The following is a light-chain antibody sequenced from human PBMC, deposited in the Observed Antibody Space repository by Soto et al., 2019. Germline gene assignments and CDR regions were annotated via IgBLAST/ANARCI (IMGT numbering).Light chain of an antibody. J-gene: IGKJ4*01. CDR3: QQRSNWPLT. CDR2: DAS. Sequence: DIVLTQSPATLSLSPGEGATLSCRASQSVSTYLAWHQQRPGQPPRLLIYDASSRAPGTPARFSGSGSRRDFTLTISSLEPEDFAIYYCQQRSNWPLTFGGGTKVEI. V-gene: IGKV3-11*02. CDR1: QSVSTY.